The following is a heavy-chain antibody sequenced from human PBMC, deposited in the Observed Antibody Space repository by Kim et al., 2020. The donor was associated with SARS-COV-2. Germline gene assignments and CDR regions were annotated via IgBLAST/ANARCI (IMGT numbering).Heavy chain of an antibody. V-gene: IGHV3-43*01. CDR3: AKGSYYYGSGLESVDY. D-gene: IGHD3-10*01. J-gene: IGHJ4*02. Sequence: SGKGRFTISRDNSKNSLYLQMNSLRTEDTALYYCAKGSYYYGSGLESVDYWGQGTLVTVSS.